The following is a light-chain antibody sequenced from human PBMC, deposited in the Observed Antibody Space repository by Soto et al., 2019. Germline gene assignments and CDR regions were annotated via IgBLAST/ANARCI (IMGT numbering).Light chain of an antibody. CDR2: GAS. CDR3: QQYGSSSIT. J-gene: IGKJ5*01. Sequence: ELVLTQSPGTLSLSPGERTTLSCWASQSVSGNYLAWYQHKAGQAPRLLIYGASSRATGIPDRFSGSGSGTDLTLTISRLEPEDFAVYYCQQYGSSSITFGQGTRLEIK. V-gene: IGKV3-20*01. CDR1: QSVSGNY.